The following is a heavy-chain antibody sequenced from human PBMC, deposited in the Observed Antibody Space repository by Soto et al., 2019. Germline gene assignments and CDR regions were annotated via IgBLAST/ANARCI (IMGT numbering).Heavy chain of an antibody. Sequence: GASVKVSCKASGGTFSSYAISCVRQAPGQGLEWMGGIIPIFGTANYAQKFQGRVTITADESTSTAYMELSSLRSEDTAVYYCARENTMIVVVIGGGWHWFDPWGQGTLVTVSS. CDR2: IIPIFGTA. CDR3: ARENTMIVVVIGGGWHWFDP. CDR1: GGTFSSYA. D-gene: IGHD3-22*01. J-gene: IGHJ5*02. V-gene: IGHV1-69*13.